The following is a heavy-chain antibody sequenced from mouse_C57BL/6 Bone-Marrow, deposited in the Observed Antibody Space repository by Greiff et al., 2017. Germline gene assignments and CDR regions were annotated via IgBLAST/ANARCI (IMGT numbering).Heavy chain of an antibody. CDR3: AKKLDYDPFYAMDY. D-gene: IGHD2-4*01. CDR2: IWRGGST. J-gene: IGHJ4*01. CDR1: GFSLTSYG. V-gene: IGHV2-5*01. Sequence: QVQLQQSGPGLVQPSQSLSITCTVSGFSLTSYGVHWVRQSPGKGLEWLGVIWRGGSTDYNAAFMSRLSITKDNSKSQVFFKMNSLQADDTAIYYCAKKLDYDPFYAMDYWGQENSVTVSS.